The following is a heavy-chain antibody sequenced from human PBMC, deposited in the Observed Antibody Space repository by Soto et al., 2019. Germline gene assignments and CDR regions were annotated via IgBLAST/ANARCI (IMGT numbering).Heavy chain of an antibody. J-gene: IGHJ4*02. CDR1: GYSFSNYW. CDR2: IDRDGYSS. CDR3: ARQPIGTVTPGH. Sequence: DVQLVESGGGVVEPGGSLRLSCVGSGYSFSNYWMHWVRQAPGEGLVWVARIDRDGYSSTYAEPMKGRFTISRDNAKNTLYMQINSLRVDDTAVYYCARQPIGTVTPGHWGQGTLVTVSS. V-gene: IGHV3-74*01. D-gene: IGHD4-17*01.